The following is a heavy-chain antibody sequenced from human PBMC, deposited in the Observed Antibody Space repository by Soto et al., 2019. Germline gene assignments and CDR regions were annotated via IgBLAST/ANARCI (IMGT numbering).Heavy chain of an antibody. D-gene: IGHD6-19*01. CDR1: GYSIAAGGYY. CDR2: FYSSGSI. J-gene: IGHJ5*02. CDR3: ARMYSSGSGWFHP. V-gene: IGHV4-31*03. Sequence: SETLSLTCFVSGYSIAAGGYYCSWIRHHPGKGLEWIGSFYSSGSIIYNPSLRSRVSISGDTSSSQLSMSLTSVTAADTARYYCARMYSSGSGWFHPWGQGTLVTVS.